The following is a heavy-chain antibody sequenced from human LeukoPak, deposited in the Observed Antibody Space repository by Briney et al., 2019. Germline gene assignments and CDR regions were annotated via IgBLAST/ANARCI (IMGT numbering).Heavy chain of an antibody. V-gene: IGHV1-69*01. CDR1: GGTFSSYA. D-gene: IGHD4-23*01. CDR3: ANYGGNSYYYYYGMDV. Sequence: SVKVSCKASGGTFSSYAISWVRQAPGQGLEWMGGIIPIFGTANYAQKFQGRVTITADESTSTAYMGLSSLRSEDTAVYYCANYGGNSYYYYYGMDVWGQGTTVTVSS. CDR2: IIPIFGTA. J-gene: IGHJ6*02.